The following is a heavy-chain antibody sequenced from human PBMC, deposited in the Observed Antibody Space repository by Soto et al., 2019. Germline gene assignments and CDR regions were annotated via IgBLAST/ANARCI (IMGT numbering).Heavy chain of an antibody. V-gene: IGHV4-4*07. CDR3: ARTLSGFTHGSRQFYFDY. CDR1: GDPITSYF. Sequence: SETLSLTCTVSGDPITSYFWTWLRQPAGKGLEWIGHVFPGGPTSHNSSLKSRVSMSVDTSKNQFSLTLTSVTAADTAVYYCARTLSGFTHGSRQFYFDYWGQGTLVTVSS. J-gene: IGHJ4*02. CDR2: VFPGGPT. D-gene: IGHD3-10*01.